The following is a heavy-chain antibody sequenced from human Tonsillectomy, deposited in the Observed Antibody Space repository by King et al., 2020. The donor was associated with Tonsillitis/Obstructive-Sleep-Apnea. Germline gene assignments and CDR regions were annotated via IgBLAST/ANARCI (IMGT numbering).Heavy chain of an antibody. CDR1: GFTFSSYA. V-gene: IGHV3-30*04. J-gene: IGHJ6*03. CDR3: ARGGYCSSTSCPEGYYYYYMDV. Sequence: VQLVESGGVVVQPGRSLRLSCAASGFTFSSYAMHWVRQAPGKGLEWVAVISYDGSNKYYADSVKGRFTISRDNSKNTLYLQMNSLRAEDTAVYYCARGGYCSSTSCPEGYYYYYMDVWGKGTTVTVSS. D-gene: IGHD2-2*01. CDR2: ISYDGSNK.